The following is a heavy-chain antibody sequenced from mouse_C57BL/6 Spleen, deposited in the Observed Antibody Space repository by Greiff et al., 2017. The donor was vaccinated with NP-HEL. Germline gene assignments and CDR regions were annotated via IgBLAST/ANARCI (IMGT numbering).Heavy chain of an antibody. V-gene: IGHV1-22*01. J-gene: IGHJ2*01. Sequence: EVQLQQSGPELVKPGASVKMSCKASGYTFTDYNMHWVKQSHGKSLEWIGYINPNNGGTSYNQKFKGKATLTVNKSSSTAYMELRSLTSEDSAVYCCARDYYGSRFDYWGQGTTLTVSS. CDR2: INPNNGGT. CDR1: GYTFTDYN. D-gene: IGHD1-1*01. CDR3: ARDYYGSRFDY.